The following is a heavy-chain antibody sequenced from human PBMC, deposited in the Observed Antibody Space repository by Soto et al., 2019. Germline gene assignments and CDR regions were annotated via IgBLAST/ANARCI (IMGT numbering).Heavy chain of an antibody. CDR1: GGTFSSYT. V-gene: IGHV1-69*08. J-gene: IGHJ3*02. CDR3: AREGEQQLVPRRNGRGPFDI. D-gene: IGHD6-13*01. Sequence: QVQLVQSGAEVKKPGSSVKVSCKASGGTFSSYTISWVRQAPGQGLEWMGRIIPILGIANYAQKFQGRVTITADKSTSTAYMELSSLRSEDTAVYYCAREGEQQLVPRRNGRGPFDIWGQGTMVTVSS. CDR2: IIPILGIA.